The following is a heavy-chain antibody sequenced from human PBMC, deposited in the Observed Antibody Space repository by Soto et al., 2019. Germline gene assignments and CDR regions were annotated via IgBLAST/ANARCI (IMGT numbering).Heavy chain of an antibody. V-gene: IGHV4-34*01. D-gene: IGHD3-22*01. J-gene: IGHJ4*02. CDR2: INHSGST. CDR1: GGSFRTYY. Sequence: QVQLQQWGAGLLKPSETLSLTCAVYGGSFRTYYWSWIRQPPGKGLEWIGEINHSGSTNYNPSLKSRVTISVDTSKNQFSLKLSSVTAADTSVYYCARADSRGFDYWGQGTLVTVSS. CDR3: ARADSRGFDY.